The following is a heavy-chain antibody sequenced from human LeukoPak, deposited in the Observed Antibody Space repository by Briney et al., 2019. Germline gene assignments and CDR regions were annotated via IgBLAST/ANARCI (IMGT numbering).Heavy chain of an antibody. CDR3: AKDLGTWGAFDI. CDR2: INGNGADT. J-gene: IGHJ3*02. Sequence: GGSLRLSCAASGFTFSNYAMSWVRQAPGKGLECVSTINGNGADTYYIDSVKGQFTISRDNSKDTLYLQMYSLRAGDTAVYYCAKDLGTWGAFDIWGQGTMVTVSS. CDR1: GFTFSNYA. D-gene: IGHD1-7*01. V-gene: IGHV3-23*01.